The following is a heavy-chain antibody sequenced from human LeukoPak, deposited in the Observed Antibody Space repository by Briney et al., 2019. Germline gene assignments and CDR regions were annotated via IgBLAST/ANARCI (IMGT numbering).Heavy chain of an antibody. CDR1: GYTFTSYY. CDR2: INPSGGST. J-gene: IGHJ4*02. Sequence: ASVKVSCKASGYTFTSYYMHWVRQAPGQGLEWMGIINPSGGSTSYAQKFQGRVTITTDESTSTAYMELSSLRSEDTAVYYCASERNYYDTSGYYYAGVDYWGQGTLVTVSS. D-gene: IGHD3-22*01. CDR3: ASERNYYDTSGYYYAGVDY. V-gene: IGHV1-46*01.